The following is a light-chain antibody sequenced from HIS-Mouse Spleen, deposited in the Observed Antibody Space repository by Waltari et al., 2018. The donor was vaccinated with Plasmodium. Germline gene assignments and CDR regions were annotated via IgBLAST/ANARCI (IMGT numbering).Light chain of an antibody. CDR2: SYN. J-gene: IGLJ3*02. V-gene: IGLV1-44*01. CDR3: AAWDDSLNGWV. Sequence: QSVLTQPPSASGTPGQRVTISCSGSSSNIGSNTVNWYQQLPGTAPKLLIYSYNQRPAGVPDGFSGSKSGTSASLAISGLQSEDEADYYCAAWDDSLNGWVFGGGTKLTVL. CDR1: SSNIGSNT.